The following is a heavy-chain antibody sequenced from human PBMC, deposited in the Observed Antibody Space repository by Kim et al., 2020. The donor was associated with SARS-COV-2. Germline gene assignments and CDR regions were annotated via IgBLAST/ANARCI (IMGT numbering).Heavy chain of an antibody. V-gene: IGHV5-51*01. Sequence: GESLKISCKGSGYSFTSYWIGWVRQMPGKGLEWMGIIYPGDSDTRYSPSFQGQVTISADKSISTAYLQWSSLKASDTAMYYCARLLRRKEGWYGRNEPTDFDYWGQGTLVTVSS. CDR2: IYPGDSDT. J-gene: IGHJ4*02. D-gene: IGHD6-19*01. CDR1: GYSFTSYW. CDR3: ARLLRRKEGWYGRNEPTDFDY.